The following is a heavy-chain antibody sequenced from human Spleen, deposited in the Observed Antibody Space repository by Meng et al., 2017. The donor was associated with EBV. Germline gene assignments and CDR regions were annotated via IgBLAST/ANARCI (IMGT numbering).Heavy chain of an antibody. J-gene: IGHJ4*02. V-gene: IGHV3-21*01. CDR2: MTGSGSFI. CDR1: GFTFSTYS. CDR3: TRAPTGYYDY. D-gene: IGHD3-9*01. Sequence: QLGESGGGLVKPGGSLRLSCAASGFTFSTYSMNWVRQAPGKGLEWVSSMTGSGSFIYYADSVKGRFTISRDNAKNSLFLQMNSLRAEDTAVYYCTRAPTGYYDYWGQGILVTVSS.